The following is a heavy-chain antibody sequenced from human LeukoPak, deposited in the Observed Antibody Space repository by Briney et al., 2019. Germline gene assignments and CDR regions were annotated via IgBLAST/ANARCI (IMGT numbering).Heavy chain of an antibody. D-gene: IGHD3-16*01. CDR1: GFTFSSYA. J-gene: IGHJ4*02. CDR3: AGALRPLDY. Sequence: GGSLRLSCAASGFTFSSYAMNWVRQAPGKGLEWVANIKDEGSEKYYVDSVKGRFTISRDNAKNSLYLQMNSLRVEDTAVYYCAGALRPLDYWGQGTLVTVSS. CDR2: IKDEGSEK. V-gene: IGHV3-7*03.